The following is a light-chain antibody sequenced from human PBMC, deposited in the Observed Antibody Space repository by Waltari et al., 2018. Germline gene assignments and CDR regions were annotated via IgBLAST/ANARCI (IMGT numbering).Light chain of an antibody. J-gene: IGLJ2*01. CDR1: SSTVGRNS. CDR3: AAWDDSLYVV. CDR2: RYD. V-gene: IGLV1-47*01. Sequence: QSVLTQPPSASGTPGQTVTISCSGSSSTVGRNSVYWYQQLPGTAPKLLIYRYDQRPSGVPARFFGSKSGTSASLVITGLRPEDEADYYCAAWDDSLYVVFGGGTRLTV.